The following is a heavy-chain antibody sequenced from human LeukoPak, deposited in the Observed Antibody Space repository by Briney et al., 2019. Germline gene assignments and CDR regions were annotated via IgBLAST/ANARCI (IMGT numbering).Heavy chain of an antibody. J-gene: IGHJ3*01. CDR3: ARDRLSMINAFDL. CDR1: GFTFSSNW. V-gene: IGHV3-7*01. Sequence: GGPLRLSCAASGFTFSSNWVIWVRQAPGKGLERVGNIKQGRCEKNYVDPVKGLFTISRDNEEKSLYLRMNSLSPDDTAVYYCARDRLSMINAFDLWGQGTTVTVSS. CDR2: IKQGRCEK. D-gene: IGHD2/OR15-2a*01.